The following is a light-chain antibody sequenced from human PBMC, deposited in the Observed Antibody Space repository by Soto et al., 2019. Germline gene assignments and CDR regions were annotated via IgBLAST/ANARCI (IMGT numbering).Light chain of an antibody. Sequence: EIVLTQSPGTLSLSPGERGTLSCRASQSVNGRLAWYQQRPGQPPTLLIYGVSNRVSGVPYRFSGRGSGTDFTLIINRVGPEDFALYYCQQYGGSPFTFGQGTRLEIK. CDR3: QQYGGSPFT. J-gene: IGKJ5*01. CDR2: GVS. V-gene: IGKV3-20*01. CDR1: QSVNGR.